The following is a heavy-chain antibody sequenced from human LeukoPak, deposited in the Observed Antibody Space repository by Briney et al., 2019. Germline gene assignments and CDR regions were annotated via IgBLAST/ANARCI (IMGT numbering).Heavy chain of an antibody. Sequence: ASVKVSCKASGDTFTSYDIIWVRQATGQGLEWMGWMNPKSGNTGYAQKFQGRVTMTRNTSISTAFMELSSLRSEDTAVYYCARSRGSSSWYENWGQGTLVTVSS. CDR1: GDTFTSYD. V-gene: IGHV1-8*01. J-gene: IGHJ4*02. CDR3: ARSRGSSSWYEN. CDR2: MNPKSGNT. D-gene: IGHD6-13*01.